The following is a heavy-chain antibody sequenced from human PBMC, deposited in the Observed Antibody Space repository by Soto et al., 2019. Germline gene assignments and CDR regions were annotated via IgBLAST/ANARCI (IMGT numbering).Heavy chain of an antibody. Sequence: SETLSLTCTVSGGSISSGGYYWSWIRQHPGKGLEWIGYIYYSGSTNYNPSLKSRVTISVDTSKNQFSLKLTSVTAADTAVYYCATKPKYSSGWYRADWFDPWGQGTLVTVSS. CDR3: ATKPKYSSGWYRADWFDP. CDR1: GGSISSGGYY. D-gene: IGHD6-19*01. CDR2: IYYSGST. V-gene: IGHV4-61*08. J-gene: IGHJ5*02.